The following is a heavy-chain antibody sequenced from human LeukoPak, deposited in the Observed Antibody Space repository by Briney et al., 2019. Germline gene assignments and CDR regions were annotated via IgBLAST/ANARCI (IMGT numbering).Heavy chain of an antibody. D-gene: IGHD3-22*01. CDR1: GFTFSSHW. Sequence: GGSLRLSCAASGFTFSSHWMTWVRQAPGKGLEWVANIKQDGSEKYYVDSVKGRFTISRDNAKNSLYLQMNSLRAEDTAVYYCARTAYYYDSSGYDDAFDIWGQGTMVTVSS. CDR3: ARTAYYYDSSGYDDAFDI. J-gene: IGHJ3*02. CDR2: IKQDGSEK. V-gene: IGHV3-7*03.